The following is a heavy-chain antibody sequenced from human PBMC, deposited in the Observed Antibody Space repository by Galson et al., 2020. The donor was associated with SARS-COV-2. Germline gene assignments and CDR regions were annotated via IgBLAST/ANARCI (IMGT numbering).Heavy chain of an antibody. CDR2: ISSSSSYI. CDR1: GFTFSSYS. D-gene: IGHD6-19*01. CDR3: AVKREAIAVAGTFDY. V-gene: IGHV3-21*01. Sequence: GGSLRLSCAASGFTFSSYSMNWVRQAPGKGLEWVSSISSSSSYIYYADSVKGRFTISRDNAKNSLYLQMNSLRAEDTAVYYCAVKREAIAVAGTFDYWGQGTLVTVSS. J-gene: IGHJ4*02.